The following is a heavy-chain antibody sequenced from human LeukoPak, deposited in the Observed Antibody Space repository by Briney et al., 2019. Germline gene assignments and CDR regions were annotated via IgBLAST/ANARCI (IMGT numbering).Heavy chain of an antibody. Sequence: XPSETLSLTCTVSGVSISSNNYYWGWIRHPPGKGLEWIGSIYSGGYTYYNPSVKSRVTISVDTSKNQFSLKLSSVTAADTAIYYCQSRFLEWLLDYWGQGTLVTVSS. CDR1: GVSISSNNYY. D-gene: IGHD3-3*01. J-gene: IGHJ4*02. CDR3: QSRFLEWLLDY. V-gene: IGHV4-39*01. CDR2: IYSGGYT.